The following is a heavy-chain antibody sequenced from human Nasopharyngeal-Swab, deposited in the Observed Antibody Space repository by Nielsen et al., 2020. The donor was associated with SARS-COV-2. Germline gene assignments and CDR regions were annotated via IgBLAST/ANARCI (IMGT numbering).Heavy chain of an antibody. Sequence: ASVKVSCKASGYTFTSYSITWVRQAPGQGLEWMGWISAYNRNTKYARKFQGRVSMTTDTSTSTAYMQLRSLRSDDAAVYYCARGHYSETSGYCPGDYWGQGTLVTVSS. D-gene: IGHD3-22*01. CDR1: GYTFTSYS. CDR3: ARGHYSETSGYCPGDY. CDR2: ISAYNRNT. J-gene: IGHJ4*02. V-gene: IGHV1-18*01.